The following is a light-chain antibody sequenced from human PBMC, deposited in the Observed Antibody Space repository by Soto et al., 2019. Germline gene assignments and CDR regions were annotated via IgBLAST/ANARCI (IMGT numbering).Light chain of an antibody. J-gene: IGKJ1*01. Sequence: DIQMTQSPSTLTASVGDRVSITCRASQSIGGWMAWYQQEPGKAPNLLIYQASNLESGVPSRFSASGSGTEFTLVISNLQPDDFATYHCQQYNNGWTFGQGTKVDIK. V-gene: IGKV1-5*03. CDR3: QQYNNGWT. CDR1: QSIGGW. CDR2: QAS.